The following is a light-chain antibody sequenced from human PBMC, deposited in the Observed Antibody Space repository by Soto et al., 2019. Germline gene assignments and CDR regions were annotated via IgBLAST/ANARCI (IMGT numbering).Light chain of an antibody. CDR1: SSNIGSNY. V-gene: IGLV1-47*01. CDR3: AAWDDSLSVYVV. J-gene: IGLJ2*01. CDR2: RNN. Sequence: QSVLTQPPSASGTPGQRVTISCSGSSSNIGSNYVYWYQQLPGTAPKLLIYRNNQRPSGVPDRFSGSKSGTSASLAISGLRSEDEADYYCAAWDDSLSVYVVFGGGTKRTVL.